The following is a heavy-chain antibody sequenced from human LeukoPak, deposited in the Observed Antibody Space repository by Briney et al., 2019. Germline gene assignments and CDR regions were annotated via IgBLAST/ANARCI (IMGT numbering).Heavy chain of an antibody. D-gene: IGHD6-6*01. J-gene: IGHJ4*02. Sequence: ASVKVSCKASGYTFTSYDINWVRQATGQGLEWMGWMNPNSGNTGYAQKFQGRVTITRNTSISTAYMELSRLRSEDTAVYYCARALNRWEQLGGHWGQGTLVTVSS. CDR3: ARALNRWEQLGGH. CDR2: MNPNSGNT. CDR1: GYTFTSYD. V-gene: IGHV1-8*03.